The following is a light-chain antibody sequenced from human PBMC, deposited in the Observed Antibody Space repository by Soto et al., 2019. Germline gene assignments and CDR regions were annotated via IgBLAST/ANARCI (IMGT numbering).Light chain of an antibody. Sequence: QMTQTPSSLSTCGVAALTIHFRASQSISTYLAWYQQKSGTVPKLLIYAASTLQSGVPSRFSGSGSGTDFTLTISSLQPEDAATYYCQKYNSAPLTFGRGTKVDIK. CDR3: QKYNSAPLT. CDR2: AAS. V-gene: IGKV1-27*01. J-gene: IGKJ4*01. CDR1: QSISTY.